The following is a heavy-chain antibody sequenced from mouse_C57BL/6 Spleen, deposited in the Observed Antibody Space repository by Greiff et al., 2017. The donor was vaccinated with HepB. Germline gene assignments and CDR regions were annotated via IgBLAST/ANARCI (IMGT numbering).Heavy chain of an antibody. J-gene: IGHJ3*01. CDR2: ISSGSSTI. Sequence: EVKLEESGGGLVKPGGSLKLSCAASGFTFSDYGMHWVRQAPEKGLEWVAYISSGSSTIYYADTVKGRFTISRDNAKNTLFLQMTSLRSEDTAMYYCARDYYGSSDVVAYWGQGTLVTVSA. D-gene: IGHD1-1*01. CDR3: ARDYYGSSDVVAY. CDR1: GFTFSDYG. V-gene: IGHV5-17*01.